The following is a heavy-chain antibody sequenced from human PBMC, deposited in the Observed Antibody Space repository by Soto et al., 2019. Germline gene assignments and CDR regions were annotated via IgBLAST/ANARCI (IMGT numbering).Heavy chain of an antibody. V-gene: IGHV3-30*18. CDR2: ISYDGSNK. D-gene: IGHD6-13*01. CDR3: AKDSSSSWFYYFDY. CDR1: GFTFSSYG. J-gene: IGHJ4*02. Sequence: HPGGSLRLSCAASGFTFSSYGMHWVRQAPGKGLEWVAVISYDGSNKYYADSVKGRFTISRDNSKNTLYLQMNSLRAEDTAVYYCAKDSSSSWFYYFDYWGQGTLVTVSS.